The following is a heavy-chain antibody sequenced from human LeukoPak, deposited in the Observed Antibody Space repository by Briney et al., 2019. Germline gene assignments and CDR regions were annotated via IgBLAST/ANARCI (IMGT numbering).Heavy chain of an antibody. Sequence: SETLSLTCTVSGGSISSSSYYWGWIRQPPGKGLEWIGSVYYSGNTYYNPSLKSRVTISVDTSKNHFSLKLSAVTAADTAMYYCARDTAGFDYWGQGTLVTVSS. CDR1: GGSISSSSYY. D-gene: IGHD5-18*01. J-gene: IGHJ4*02. CDR2: VYYSGNT. V-gene: IGHV4-39*02. CDR3: ARDTAGFDY.